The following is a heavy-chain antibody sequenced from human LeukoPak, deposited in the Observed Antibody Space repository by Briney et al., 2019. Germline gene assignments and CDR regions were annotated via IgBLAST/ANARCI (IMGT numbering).Heavy chain of an antibody. CDR3: AKAQNRGYSYGYPYFDY. V-gene: IGHV3-33*06. CDR1: GFTFSSYG. D-gene: IGHD5-18*01. J-gene: IGHJ4*02. CDR2: IWYDGSNK. Sequence: GGSLRLSCAASGFTFSSYGMHWVRQAPGKGLEWVAVIWYDGSNKYYADSAKGRFTISRDNSKNTLYLQMNSLRAEDTAVYYCAKAQNRGYSYGYPYFDYWGQGTLVTVSS.